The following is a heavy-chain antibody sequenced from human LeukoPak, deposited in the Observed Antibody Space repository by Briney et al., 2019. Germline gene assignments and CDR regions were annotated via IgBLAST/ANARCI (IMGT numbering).Heavy chain of an antibody. CDR3: ARVKDSSSPDYYYYYYMDV. Sequence: GGSLRLSCAASGFTFSDYYMSWIRQAPGKGLEWVSYISSSGSTIYYADSVKGRFTISRDNAKDSLYLQMNSLRAEDTAVYYCARVKDSSSPDYYYYYYMDVWGKGTTVTVSS. CDR1: GFTFSDYY. J-gene: IGHJ6*03. D-gene: IGHD6-6*01. CDR2: ISSSGSTI. V-gene: IGHV3-11*04.